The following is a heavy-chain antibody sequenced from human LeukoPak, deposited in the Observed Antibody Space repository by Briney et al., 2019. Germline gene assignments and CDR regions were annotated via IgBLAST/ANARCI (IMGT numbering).Heavy chain of an antibody. CDR1: GGTFSSYA. V-gene: IGHV1-69*04. Sequence: SVKVSCKASGGTFSSYAISWVRQAPGQGLEWMGRIIPILGIANYAQKFQGRVTITADKSTSTAYMELSSLRSEDTAVYYCARPIQLSYYYGMDVWGQGTTVTVSS. CDR2: IIPILGIA. D-gene: IGHD5-18*01. J-gene: IGHJ6*02. CDR3: ARPIQLSYYYGMDV.